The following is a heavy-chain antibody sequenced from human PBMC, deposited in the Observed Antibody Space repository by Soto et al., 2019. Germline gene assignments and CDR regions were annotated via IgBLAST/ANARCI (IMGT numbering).Heavy chain of an antibody. D-gene: IGHD2-15*01. CDR2: IYYSGST. J-gene: IGHJ6*03. Sequence: SETLSLTCTVSGGSISSGGYYWSWIRQHPGKGLEWIGYIYYSGSTYYNPSLKSRVTISVDTSKNQFSLKLSSVTAADTAMYYCASSPGRRGGYYYYMDVWGKGTTVTVSS. V-gene: IGHV4-31*03. CDR3: ASSPGRRGGYYYYMDV. CDR1: GGSISSGGYY.